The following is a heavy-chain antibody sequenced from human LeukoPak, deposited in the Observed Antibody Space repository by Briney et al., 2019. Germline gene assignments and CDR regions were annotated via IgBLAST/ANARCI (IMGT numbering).Heavy chain of an antibody. CDR2: FDPEDGET. Sequence: ASVKVSCKVSGYTLTELSMHWVRQAPGEGLEWMGGFDPEDGETIYAQKFQGRVTMTEDTSTDTAYMELSSLRSEDTAVYYCATTRQGLRYFDWPGAFDIWGQGTMVTVSS. J-gene: IGHJ3*02. CDR1: GYTLTELS. D-gene: IGHD3-9*01. CDR3: ATTRQGLRYFDWPGAFDI. V-gene: IGHV1-24*01.